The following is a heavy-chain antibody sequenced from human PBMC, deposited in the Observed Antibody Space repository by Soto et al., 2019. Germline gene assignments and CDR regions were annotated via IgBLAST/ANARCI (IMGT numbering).Heavy chain of an antibody. CDR3: AKEGDYGSGIFDY. CDR2: ISYDGSNK. D-gene: IGHD3-10*01. CDR1: GFTFSSYG. V-gene: IGHV3-30*18. J-gene: IGHJ4*02. Sequence: QVQLVESGGGVVQPGRSLRLSCAASGFTFSSYGMHWVRQAPGKGLEWVAVISYDGSNKYYADSVKGRFTISRDNSKNTLYLQMTSLRAEDTAVYYCAKEGDYGSGIFDYWGQGTLVTVSS.